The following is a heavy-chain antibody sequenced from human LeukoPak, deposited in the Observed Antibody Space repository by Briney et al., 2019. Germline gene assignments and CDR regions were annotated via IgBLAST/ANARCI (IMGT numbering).Heavy chain of an antibody. CDR3: AAQRSRLVITAPLYYMDV. V-gene: IGHV4-61*02. CDR1: GGSISSGSYY. Sequence: SQTLSLTCTVSGGSISSGSYYWSWIRQPAGKGLEWIGRIYTSGSTNYNPSLKSRVTISVDTSKNQFSLKLSSVTAADTAVYYCAAQRSRLVITAPLYYMDVWGKGTTVTVSS. J-gene: IGHJ6*03. D-gene: IGHD3-16*01. CDR2: IYTSGST.